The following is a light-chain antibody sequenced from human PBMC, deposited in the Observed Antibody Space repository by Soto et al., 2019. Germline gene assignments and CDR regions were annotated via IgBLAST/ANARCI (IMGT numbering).Light chain of an antibody. Sequence: EIVLTESPGTLSLSPGERATLSCRASQRVSSSYLAWYQQKPGQAPRLLIYDASNGATGIPARFSGSGSGTDFTLTISSLEPEDFAVYYCQQRSNWPITFGQGTRLEI. CDR2: DAS. J-gene: IGKJ5*01. V-gene: IGKV3-11*01. CDR3: QQRSNWPIT. CDR1: QRVSSSY.